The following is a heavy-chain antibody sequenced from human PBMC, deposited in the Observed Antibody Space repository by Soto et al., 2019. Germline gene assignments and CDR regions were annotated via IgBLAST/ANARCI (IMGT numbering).Heavy chain of an antibody. Sequence: GGSLRLSCAASGFTFSSHGMHWVRQAPGKGLEWVAVISYDGSNKYYADSVKGRFTISRDNSKNTLYLQTNSLRAEDTAVYYCAKDPASRLRLGELSRTLANYYYYGMDVWGQGTTVTVSS. CDR2: ISYDGSNK. CDR3: AKDPASRLRLGELSRTLANYYYYGMDV. J-gene: IGHJ6*02. CDR1: GFTFSSHG. D-gene: IGHD3-16*02. V-gene: IGHV3-30*18.